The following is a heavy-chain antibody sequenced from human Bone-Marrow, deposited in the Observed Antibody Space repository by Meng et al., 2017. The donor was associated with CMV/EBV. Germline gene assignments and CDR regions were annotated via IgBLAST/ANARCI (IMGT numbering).Heavy chain of an antibody. D-gene: IGHD3-3*01. Sequence: ASVKVSCKASGYTFTSYDINWVRQATGQGLEWMGWMNPNSGNTGYAQKFQGRVTMTRNTSISTAYMELSSLRSEDTAVYYCATFPSGYAYYYYGMDVWGQGTTVTVSS. CDR2: MNPNSGNT. CDR1: GYTFTSYD. J-gene: IGHJ6*02. CDR3: ATFPSGYAYYYYGMDV. V-gene: IGHV1-8*01.